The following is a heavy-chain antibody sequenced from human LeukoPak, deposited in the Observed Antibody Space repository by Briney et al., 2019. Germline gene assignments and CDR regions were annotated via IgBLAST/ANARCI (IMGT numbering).Heavy chain of an antibody. CDR2: ISYDGSNK. CDR3: ASLSSSWSNGDLEFDY. Sequence: PGGSLRLSCAASGFTFSSYGMHWVRQAPGKGLEWVAVISYDGSNKYYADSVKGRFTISRDNSKNTLYLQMNSLRAEDTAVYYCASLSSSWSNGDLEFDYWGQGTLVTVSS. J-gene: IGHJ4*02. D-gene: IGHD6-13*01. CDR1: GFTFSSYG. V-gene: IGHV3-30*03.